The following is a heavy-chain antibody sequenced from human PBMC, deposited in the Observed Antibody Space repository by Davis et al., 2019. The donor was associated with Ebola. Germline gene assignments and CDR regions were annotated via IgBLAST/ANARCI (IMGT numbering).Heavy chain of an antibody. CDR3: ARDGNYGSGSPQVDY. CDR1: GYTFTSYD. J-gene: IGHJ4*02. V-gene: IGHV1-69*04. CDR2: IIPILGIA. Sequence: SVKVSCKASGYTFTSYDISWVRQAPGQGLEWMGRIIPILGIANYAQKFQGRVTITADKSTSTAYMELSSLRSEDTAVYYCARDGNYGSGSPQVDYWGQGTLVTVSS. D-gene: IGHD3-10*01.